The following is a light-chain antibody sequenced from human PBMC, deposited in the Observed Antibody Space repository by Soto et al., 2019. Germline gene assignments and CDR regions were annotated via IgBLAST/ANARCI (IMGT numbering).Light chain of an antibody. V-gene: IGKV3-20*01. CDR3: QQYGSSPWT. CDR2: GAS. J-gene: IGKJ1*01. CDR1: QSVSSSY. Sequence: EIVLTQSPGTLSLSPGERATLSCRASQSVSSSYLAWYQQKPGQAPRLLIYGASSRATGIPDRFSGSGSGTDFTLTSSRLEHEDFAVYYCQQYGSSPWTFGQGTKEEIK.